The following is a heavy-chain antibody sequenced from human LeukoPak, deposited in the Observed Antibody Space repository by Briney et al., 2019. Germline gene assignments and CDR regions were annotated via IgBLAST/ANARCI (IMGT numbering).Heavy chain of an antibody. J-gene: IGHJ4*02. Sequence: GRSLRLSCAASGFTFSSYAMHWVRQAPGKGLEWVAVISYDGSNKYYADSVKGRFTISRDNSKNTLYLQMNSLRAEDTAVYYCARDLSKNDYWGQGTLVTVSS. V-gene: IGHV3-30*04. CDR2: ISYDGSNK. CDR1: GFTFSSYA. CDR3: ARDLSKNDY.